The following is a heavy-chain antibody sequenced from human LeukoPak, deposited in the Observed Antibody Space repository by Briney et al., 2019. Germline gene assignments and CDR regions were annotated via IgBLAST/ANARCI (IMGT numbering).Heavy chain of an antibody. CDR1: GFTFSSYE. D-gene: IGHD3-22*01. J-gene: IGHJ4*02. CDR2: ISSSGSTI. V-gene: IGHV3-48*03. Sequence: GGSLRLSCAASGFTFSSYEMNWVRQAPGKGLEWVSYISSSGSTIYYADSVKGRFTISRDNAKNSLYLQMNSLRAEDTAVYYCARNFHRRLYDSSGYYPYWGQGTLVTVSS. CDR3: ARNFHRRLYDSSGYYPY.